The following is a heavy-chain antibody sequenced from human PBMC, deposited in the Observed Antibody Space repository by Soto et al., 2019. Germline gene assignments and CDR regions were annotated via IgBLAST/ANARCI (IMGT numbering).Heavy chain of an antibody. CDR2: ISYDENFK. D-gene: IGHD6-13*01. V-gene: IGHV3-30*03. Sequence: GGSLRLSCAASGFTFGSYGMHWVRQAPGKGLEWVAVISYDENFKYYADSVKGRFTISRDNSKNTLFLQMNSLRAEDTALYYCARSVVGSSWYYFDHWGQGTLVTVSS. CDR1: GFTFGSYG. CDR3: ARSVVGSSWYYFDH. J-gene: IGHJ4*02.